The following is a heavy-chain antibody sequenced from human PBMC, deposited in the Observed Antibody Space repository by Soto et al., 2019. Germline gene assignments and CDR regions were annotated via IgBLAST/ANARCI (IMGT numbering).Heavy chain of an antibody. CDR3: AKDKRAAAGTMGVDAFGI. Sequence: EVQLVESGGGLVQPGRSLRLSCAASGFTFDDYAMHWVRQAPGKGLEWVSGISWNSGSIGYADSVKGRFTISRDNAKNSLYLQMNSLRAEDTALYYCAKDKRAAAGTMGVDAFGIWGQGTMVTVSS. D-gene: IGHD6-13*01. CDR2: ISWNSGSI. CDR1: GFTFDDYA. J-gene: IGHJ3*02. V-gene: IGHV3-9*01.